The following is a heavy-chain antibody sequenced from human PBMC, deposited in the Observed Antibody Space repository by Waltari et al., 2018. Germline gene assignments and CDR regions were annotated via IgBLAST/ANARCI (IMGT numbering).Heavy chain of an antibody. CDR1: GFTSSSYG. J-gene: IGHJ4*02. CDR3: AKSLEYSSSPLFDY. V-gene: IGHV3-30*02. CDR2: IRYDGSNK. Sequence: QVQLVESGGGVVQPGGSLRLSCAASGFTSSSYGMHWVRQAPGKGLEWVAFIRYDGSNKYYADSVKGRFTISRDNSKNTLYLQMNSLRAEDTAVYYCAKSLEYSSSPLFDYWGQGTLVTVSS. D-gene: IGHD6-6*01.